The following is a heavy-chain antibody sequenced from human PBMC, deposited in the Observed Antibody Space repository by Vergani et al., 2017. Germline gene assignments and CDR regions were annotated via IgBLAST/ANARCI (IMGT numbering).Heavy chain of an antibody. Sequence: VQLVESGGGVVQPGRSLRLSCAASGFTFSSYAMSWVRQAPGKGLEWVSAISGSGGSTYYADSVKGRFTISRDNSKNTRYLQMNSLRAEDTAMYYCTRPGYSSSGPVDYWGQGTLVTVSS. CDR2: ISGSGGST. J-gene: IGHJ4*02. CDR1: GFTFSSYA. V-gene: IGHV3-23*04. CDR3: TRPGYSSSGPVDY. D-gene: IGHD5-18*01.